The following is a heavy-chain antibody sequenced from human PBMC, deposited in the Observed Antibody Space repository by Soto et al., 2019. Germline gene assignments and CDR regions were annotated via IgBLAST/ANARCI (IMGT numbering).Heavy chain of an antibody. Sequence: ASVKVSCKASGYTFTSYAMHWVRQAPGQRLEWMGWINAGNGNTKYSQKFQGRVTITRDTSASTAYMELSSLRSEDMAVYYCARARAVAGTSGYLSWGQGTLVTVSS. CDR2: INAGNGNT. CDR3: ARARAVAGTSGYLS. D-gene: IGHD6-19*01. J-gene: IGHJ5*02. V-gene: IGHV1-3*01. CDR1: GYTFTSYA.